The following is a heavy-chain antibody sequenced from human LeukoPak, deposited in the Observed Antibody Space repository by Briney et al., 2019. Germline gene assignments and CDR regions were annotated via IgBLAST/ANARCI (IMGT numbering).Heavy chain of an antibody. J-gene: IGHJ4*02. V-gene: IGHV4-4*07. Sequence: SETLSLTCTVSGGSISGHYWNWFRQPAGKRLERMGRIHSTGTTNHNPSLESRVTMSVDTSKNQLSLRLSSVTAADTAVYYCARDRNYGPNFPFYFDYWGQGTSVTVSS. CDR2: IHSTGTT. D-gene: IGHD4/OR15-4a*01. CDR1: GGSISGHY. CDR3: ARDRNYGPNFPFYFDY.